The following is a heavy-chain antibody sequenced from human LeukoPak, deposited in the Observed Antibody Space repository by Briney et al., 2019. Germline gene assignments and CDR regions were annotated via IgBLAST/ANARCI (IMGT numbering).Heavy chain of an antibody. CDR1: GGTFSSYA. CDR3: ARGGKYSSSSRSLAFDI. CDR2: IIPIFGTA. J-gene: IGHJ3*02. Sequence: GASVKVSCKASGGTFSSYAISWVRQAPGQGLEWMGGIIPIFGTANYAQKFQGRVTITTDESTSTAYMELSSLRSEDTAVYYCARGGKYSSSSRSLAFDIRGQGTMVTVSS. D-gene: IGHD6-6*01. V-gene: IGHV1-69*05.